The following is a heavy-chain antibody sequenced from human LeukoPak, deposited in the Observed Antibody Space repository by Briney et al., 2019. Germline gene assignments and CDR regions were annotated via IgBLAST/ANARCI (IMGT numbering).Heavy chain of an antibody. D-gene: IGHD3-3*01. CDR1: GGSISSYY. CDR3: ARDRHYDFWSGYGSFDP. V-gene: IGHV4-59*12. CDR2: IYYTGST. J-gene: IGHJ5*02. Sequence: SETLSLTCTVSGGSISSYYWSWIRQPPGKGLEWIGYIYYTGSTNYNPSLKSRVTISVDTSKNQFSLKLSSVTAADTAVYYCARDRHYDFWSGYGSFDPWGQGTLVTVSS.